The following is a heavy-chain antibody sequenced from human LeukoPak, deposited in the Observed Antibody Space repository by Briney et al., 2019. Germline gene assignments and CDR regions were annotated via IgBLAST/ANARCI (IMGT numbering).Heavy chain of an antibody. CDR3: SKDHLGSGSYVLNFDY. CDR2: ISSSGGSK. CDR1: GFTYNLCA. J-gene: IGHJ4*02. V-gene: IGHV3-23*01. Sequence: GVSLSLSCTACGFTYNLCAMIWLRSSPGKGLVWVSVISSSGGSKYYADSVKSRLTISRDNSNSSLYLQIKSRRAEDTTIYYYSKDHLGSGSYVLNFDYWGQGTLVTVSS. D-gene: IGHD3-10*01.